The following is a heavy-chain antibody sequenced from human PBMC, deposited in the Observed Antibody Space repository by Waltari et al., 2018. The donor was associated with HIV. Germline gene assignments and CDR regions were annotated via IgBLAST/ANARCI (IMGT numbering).Heavy chain of an antibody. Sequence: QVQLVQSGAEVKKPGSSVKVSCKASGGTFSSYAISWVRQAPGQGLEWMGRIIPILGIANYAQKFQGRVTITADKSTSTAYMELSSLRSEDTAVYYCAREHSGYPYNWFDPWGQGTLVTVSS. CDR3: AREHSGYPYNWFDP. CDR2: IIPILGIA. CDR1: GGTFSSYA. D-gene: IGHD5-12*01. V-gene: IGHV1-69*04. J-gene: IGHJ5*02.